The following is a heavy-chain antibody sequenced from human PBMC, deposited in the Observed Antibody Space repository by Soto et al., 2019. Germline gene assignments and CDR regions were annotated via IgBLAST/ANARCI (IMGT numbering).Heavy chain of an antibody. CDR1: GGSVSSGSYY. CDR3: ARDTDP. Sequence: TSETLSLTCTVSGGSVSSGSYYWSWIRQPPGKGLEWIGYIYYSGSTNYNPSLKSRVTISVDTSKNQFSLKLSSVTAADTAVYYCARDTDPWGQGTLVTVSS. V-gene: IGHV4-61*01. CDR2: IYYSGST. J-gene: IGHJ5*02.